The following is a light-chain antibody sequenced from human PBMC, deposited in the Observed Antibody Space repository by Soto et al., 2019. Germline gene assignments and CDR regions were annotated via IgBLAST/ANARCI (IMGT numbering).Light chain of an antibody. CDR1: QSISNN. Sequence: EIVMTQSPATLSVSPGERATLSCRAGQSISNNLAWYQQKPGQAPRLLIYGASTRATGIPARFTGSGSRTEFTLTISSLQSEDFAVYYCQQYSNWPRTFGQGTKVEIK. V-gene: IGKV3-15*01. CDR2: GAS. J-gene: IGKJ1*01. CDR3: QQYSNWPRT.